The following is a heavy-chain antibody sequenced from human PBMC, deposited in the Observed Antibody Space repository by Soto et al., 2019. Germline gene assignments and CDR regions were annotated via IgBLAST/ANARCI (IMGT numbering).Heavy chain of an antibody. CDR1: GGSISSYY. Sequence: SETLSLTCTVSGGSISSYYWSWIRQPPGKGLEWIGYIYYSGSTNYNPSLKSRVTISVDTSKNQFSLKLSSVTAADTAVYYCARAGTIFGVVTTNWFDPWGQGTLVTVSS. J-gene: IGHJ5*02. V-gene: IGHV4-59*01. CDR3: ARAGTIFGVVTTNWFDP. CDR2: IYYSGST. D-gene: IGHD3-3*01.